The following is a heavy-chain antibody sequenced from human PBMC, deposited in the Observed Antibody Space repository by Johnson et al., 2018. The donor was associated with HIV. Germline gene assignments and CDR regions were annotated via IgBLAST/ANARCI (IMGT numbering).Heavy chain of an antibody. CDR2: ISSNGGST. Sequence: VQLVESGGGLVQPGGSLRLSCAASGFSFTNAWMSCVRQAPGKGLECVSAISSNGGSTYYANSVKGRFTISRDNSKNTLYLQMGSLRAEDMAVYYCARGGLEMATITDAFDIWGQGTMVTVSS. CDR3: ARGGLEMATITDAFDI. J-gene: IGHJ3*02. CDR1: GFSFTNAW. D-gene: IGHD5-24*01. V-gene: IGHV3-64*01.